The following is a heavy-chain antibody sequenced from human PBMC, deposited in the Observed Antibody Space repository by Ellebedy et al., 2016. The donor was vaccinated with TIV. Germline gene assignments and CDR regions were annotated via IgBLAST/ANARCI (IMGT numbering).Heavy chain of an antibody. Sequence: GESLKISCAASGFTFSKYAMSWVRQAPGKGLQWVSAMSSDGSAAYYAGSVKGQFTISRDNSRNTLFLQMNSLRAEDTAVYYCARGDGSYRGWLKPWGQGTLVIVSS. D-gene: IGHD1-26*01. CDR3: ARGDGSYRGWLKP. CDR2: MSSDGSAA. J-gene: IGHJ1*01. CDR1: GFTFSKYA. V-gene: IGHV3-23*01.